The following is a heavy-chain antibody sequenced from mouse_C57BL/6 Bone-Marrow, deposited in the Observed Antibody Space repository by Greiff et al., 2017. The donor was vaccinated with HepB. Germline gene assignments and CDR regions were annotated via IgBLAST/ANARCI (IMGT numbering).Heavy chain of an antibody. Sequence: VQVVESGPELVKPGASVKISCKASGYAFSSSWMNWVKQRPGKGLEWIGRIYPANGNTKYAPKFQGKATITADTSSNTAYLQLSSLTSEDTAIYYCARSDPFDYWGQGTTLTVSS. CDR2: IYPANGNT. J-gene: IGHJ2*01. CDR3: ARSDPFDY. V-gene: IGHV1-82*01. CDR1: GYAFSSSW.